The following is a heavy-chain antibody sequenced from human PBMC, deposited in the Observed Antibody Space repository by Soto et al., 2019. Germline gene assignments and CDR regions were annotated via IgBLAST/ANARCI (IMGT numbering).Heavy chain of an antibody. D-gene: IGHD5-12*01. CDR2: ISYDGSNK. CDR1: GFTFSSYG. CDR3: AKGKIIVATEIDY. J-gene: IGHJ4*02. V-gene: IGHV3-30*18. Sequence: QVQLVESGGGVVQPGRSLRLSCAASGFTFSSYGMHWVRQAPGKGLEWVAVISYDGSNKYYADSVKGRFTISRDNSKNTLYLQMNILRAEDTAVYYCAKGKIIVATEIDYWGQGTLVTVSS.